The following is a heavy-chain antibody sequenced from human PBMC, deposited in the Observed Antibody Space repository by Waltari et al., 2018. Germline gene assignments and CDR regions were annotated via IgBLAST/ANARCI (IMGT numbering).Heavy chain of an antibody. CDR3: TSLYSSPKY. J-gene: IGHJ4*02. Sequence: EVQLVESGGGLVQHGGSLKLSCAAPGFTFSGSPMHWVRQASGKGLEWVGRIRSKANSYATAYAASVKGRFTISRDDSKNTAYLQMNSLKTEDTAVYYCTSLYSSPKYWGQGTLVTVSS. CDR1: GFTFSGSP. V-gene: IGHV3-73*02. D-gene: IGHD6-19*01. CDR2: IRSKANSYAT.